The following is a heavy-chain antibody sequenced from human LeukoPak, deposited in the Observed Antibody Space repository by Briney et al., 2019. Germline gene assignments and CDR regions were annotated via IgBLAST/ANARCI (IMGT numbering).Heavy chain of an antibody. CDR1: GGSISSSSYY. D-gene: IGHD4-11*01. Sequence: SETLSLTCTVSGGSISSSSYYWGWIRQPPGKGLEWIGSIYYSGSTYYNPSLKSRVTISVDTSKYQFSLKLSSVTAADTAVYYCASTLEGDYLDAFDIWGQGTMVTVSS. V-gene: IGHV4-39*01. CDR3: ASTLEGDYLDAFDI. J-gene: IGHJ3*02. CDR2: IYYSGST.